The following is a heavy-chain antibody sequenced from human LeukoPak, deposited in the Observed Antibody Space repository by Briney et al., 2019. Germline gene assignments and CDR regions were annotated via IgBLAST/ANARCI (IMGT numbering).Heavy chain of an antibody. CDR2: MNPNSGNT. J-gene: IGHJ6*03. Sequence: ASVKVSCKASGYTFTSYDINWVRQATGQGLEWMGWMNPNSGNTGYAQKFQGRVTMTRNTSISTAYMELSSLRSEDTAVYYCARGVEAAAGTDYYYYYMDVWGKGTTVTVSS. D-gene: IGHD6-13*01. CDR3: ARGVEAAAGTDYYYYYMDV. CDR1: GYTFTSYD. V-gene: IGHV1-8*01.